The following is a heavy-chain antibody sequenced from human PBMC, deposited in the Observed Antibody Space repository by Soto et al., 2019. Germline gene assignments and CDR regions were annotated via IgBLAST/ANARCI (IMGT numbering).Heavy chain of an antibody. CDR2: ISSSSSYI. D-gene: IGHD2-15*01. Sequence: GASLRLSCAASGFTFSSYSMNWVRQAPGKGLEWVSSISSSSSYIYYADSVKGRFTISRDNAKNSLYLQMNSLRAEDTAVYYCARDGYCSGGSCYASNYWGQGTLVTVSS. J-gene: IGHJ4*02. V-gene: IGHV3-21*01. CDR1: GFTFSSYS. CDR3: ARDGYCSGGSCYASNY.